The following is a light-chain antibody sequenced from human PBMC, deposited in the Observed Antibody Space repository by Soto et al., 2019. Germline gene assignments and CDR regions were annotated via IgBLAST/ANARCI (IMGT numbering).Light chain of an antibody. CDR2: DVN. V-gene: IGLV2-14*01. CDR3: CSYTGSSTYV. J-gene: IGLJ1*01. Sequence: QSPLTQPASVSGSPGHSITISYTGTSSDVGGYNYVSWYQQHPDRAPKLLIYDVNNRPSGVSNRFSGSKSGNTASLTISGLQAEDEADYYCCSYTGSSTYVFGTGT. CDR1: SSDVGGYNY.